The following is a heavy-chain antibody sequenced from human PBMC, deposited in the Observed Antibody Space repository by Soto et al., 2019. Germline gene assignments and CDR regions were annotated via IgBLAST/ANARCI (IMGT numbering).Heavy chain of an antibody. V-gene: IGHV3-30-3*01. CDR3: ARGQTYYYDSTPPADAFDI. J-gene: IGHJ3*02. CDR2: ISYDGSNK. Sequence: SLKLSFASAGFTFSSYAMHLVRQAPGKGLEWVAVISYDGSNKYYADSVKGRFTISRDNSKNTLYLQMNSLRAEDTAVYYCARGQTYYYDSTPPADAFDIWGQGTMVTV. D-gene: IGHD3-22*01. CDR1: GFTFSSYA.